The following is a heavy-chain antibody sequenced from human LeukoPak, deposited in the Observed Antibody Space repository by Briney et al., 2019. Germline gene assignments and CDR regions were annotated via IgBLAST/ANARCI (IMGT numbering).Heavy chain of an antibody. CDR3: ARMRDVVVPAALDC. J-gene: IGHJ4*02. CDR1: GGSFSGYY. Sequence: PSETLSLTCAVYGGSFSGYYWSWIRQPPGKGLEWIGYIYSSGSTYYNPSLKSRVTISVDTSKNQFSLKLSSVTAADTAVYYCARMRDVVVPAALDCWGQGTLVTVSS. V-gene: IGHV4-30-4*08. D-gene: IGHD2-2*01. CDR2: IYSSGST.